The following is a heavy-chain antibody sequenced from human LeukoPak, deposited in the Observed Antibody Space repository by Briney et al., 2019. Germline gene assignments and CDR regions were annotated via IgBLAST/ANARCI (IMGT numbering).Heavy chain of an antibody. V-gene: IGHV4-4*07. Sequence: SETLSLTCTVSGGSISSYYWSWVRQPAGKGMELIGRIYTSRSTNYNASLKSRVSISVDTSKNQFSLKLSSVTAADTAVFYCARENSGSYREFDYWGQGTLVTVSS. CDR3: ARENSGSYREFDY. J-gene: IGHJ4*02. CDR2: IYTSRST. D-gene: IGHD1-26*01. CDR1: GGSISSYY.